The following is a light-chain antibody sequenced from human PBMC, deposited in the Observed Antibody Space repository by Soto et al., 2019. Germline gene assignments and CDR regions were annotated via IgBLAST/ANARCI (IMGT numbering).Light chain of an antibody. J-gene: IGLJ2*01. CDR2: DVS. Sequence: QSALTQPASVSGSPGQSITISCTGTSSDVGGYKYFSWYQQHPGKAPKLIIYDVSNLPSGVSNRFSASKSGNTASLTISGLQAEDEADYYCTSYSSSRILLFGGGTKLTVL. V-gene: IGLV2-14*01. CDR1: SSDVGGYKY. CDR3: TSYSSSRILL.